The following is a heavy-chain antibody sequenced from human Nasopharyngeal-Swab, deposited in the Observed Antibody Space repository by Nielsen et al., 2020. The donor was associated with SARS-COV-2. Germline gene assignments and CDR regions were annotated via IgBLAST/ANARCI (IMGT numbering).Heavy chain of an antibody. CDR3: ARSRYAGYSYGLGYYYYMDV. CDR1: GGTFSSYA. V-gene: IGHV1-69*06. Sequence: SVKVSCKASGGTFSSYAISWVRQAPGQGLEWMGGIIPIFGTANYAQKFQGRVTITEDKSTSTAYMELSSLRSEDTAVYYCARSRYAGYSYGLGYYYYMDVWGKGTTVTVSS. D-gene: IGHD5-18*01. J-gene: IGHJ6*03. CDR2: IIPIFGTA.